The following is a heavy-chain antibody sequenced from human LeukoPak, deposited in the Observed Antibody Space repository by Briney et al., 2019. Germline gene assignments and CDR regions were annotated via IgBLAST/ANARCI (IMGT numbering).Heavy chain of an antibody. Sequence: PGGSLRLSCAASGFTFSTYWMTWVRQAPGKGLEWVANIKQDGNEKYYVDSVKGRFTISRDNAKNSLYLQMNSLRAEDTAVYYCARVAATPYYYYFMDAWGTGTTVTVSS. V-gene: IGHV3-7*01. J-gene: IGHJ6*03. D-gene: IGHD2-15*01. CDR2: IKQDGNEK. CDR3: ARVAATPYYYYFMDA. CDR1: GFTFSTYW.